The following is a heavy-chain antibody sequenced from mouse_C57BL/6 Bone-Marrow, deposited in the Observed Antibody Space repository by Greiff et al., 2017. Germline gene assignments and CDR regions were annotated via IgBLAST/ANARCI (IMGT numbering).Heavy chain of an antibody. CDR3: ATVSDYGSSTYHLDY. J-gene: IGHJ2*01. D-gene: IGHD1-1*01. CDR1: GYNIKGYG. Sequence: EVQLVQSGAELVRPGASVKLSCTASGYNIKGYGMHWVKQRPGQGLEWIGWIDPENGDTEYASKFQGKATMTADTSSNTAYLQLSSLTSEDSAVYYCATVSDYGSSTYHLDYWGQGTTVTVSA. CDR2: IDPENGDT. V-gene: IGHV14-4*01.